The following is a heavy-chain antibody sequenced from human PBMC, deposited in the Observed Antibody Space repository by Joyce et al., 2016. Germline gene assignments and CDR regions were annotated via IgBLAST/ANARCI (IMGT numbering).Heavy chain of an antibody. CDR2: IHGRGKA. CDR1: GASVTIDDYY. J-gene: IGHJ4*02. Sequence: QVQLQESGPGLVKPSQTLSLTCSVSGASVTIDDYYWIWMRQHPGEALEWIVDIHGRGKAYYPSSLESRCTIAVGTTKNHFSLKLTSVTAADTAVYYCASFPRGISGSTFYFDHWGQGILVTVSS. V-gene: IGHV4-31*03. D-gene: IGHD3-16*01. CDR3: ASFPRGISGSTFYFDH.